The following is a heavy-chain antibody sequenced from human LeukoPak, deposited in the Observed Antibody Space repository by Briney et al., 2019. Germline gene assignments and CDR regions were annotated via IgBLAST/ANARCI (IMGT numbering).Heavy chain of an antibody. CDR3: ATRSLPGYYYGMDV. J-gene: IGHJ6*02. CDR1: GFTVSSNY. V-gene: IGHV3-53*01. D-gene: IGHD2-15*01. Sequence: GGSLRLSCAASGFTVSSNYMSWVRQAPGKGLEWVSIIYSGGNTYYVDSVKGRFTISRDNSKNTLYLQMNSLRAEDTAVYYCATRSLPGYYYGMDVWGQGITVTVSS. CDR2: IYSGGNT.